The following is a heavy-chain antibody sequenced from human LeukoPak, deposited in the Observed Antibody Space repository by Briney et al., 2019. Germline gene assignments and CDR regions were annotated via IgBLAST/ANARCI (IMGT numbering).Heavy chain of an antibody. CDR2: IDPSDSET. CDR1: GYSFTNYW. J-gene: IGHJ4*02. V-gene: IGHV5-51*01. CDR3: ARQTAMGRSGDY. Sequence: GESLKISCKASGYSFTNYWIGWVRQMPGKGLEWMGIIDPSDSETRYTPSFQGQVTISVDKSLTTADLQWNSLKASDTAMYYCARQTAMGRSGDYWGQGTPATVSS. D-gene: IGHD5-18*01.